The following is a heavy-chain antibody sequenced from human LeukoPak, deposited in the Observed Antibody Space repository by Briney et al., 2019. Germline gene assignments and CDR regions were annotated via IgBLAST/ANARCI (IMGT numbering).Heavy chain of an antibody. CDR1: GYTLTELS. CDR3: AKSRLASGSCFRYAFDI. CDR2: FDPEDGET. D-gene: IGHD1-26*01. Sequence: GASVKVSCKVSGYTLTELSMHWVRQAPGKGLEWMGGFDPEDGETIYAQKFQGRVTMTEDTSTDTAYMELSSLRSEDTAVYYCAKSRLASGSCFRYAFDIWGQGTMVTVSS. J-gene: IGHJ3*02. V-gene: IGHV1-24*01.